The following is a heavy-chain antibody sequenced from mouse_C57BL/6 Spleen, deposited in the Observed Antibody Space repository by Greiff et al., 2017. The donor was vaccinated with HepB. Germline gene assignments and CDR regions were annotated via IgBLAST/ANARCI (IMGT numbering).Heavy chain of an antibody. V-gene: IGHV5-17*01. CDR3: ARREQGNYFDY. J-gene: IGHJ2*01. CDR1: GFTFSDYG. Sequence: VQLQQSGGGLVKPGGSLKLSCAASGFTFSDYGMHWVRQAPEKGLEWVAYISSGSSTIYYADTVKGRFTISRDNAKNTLFLQMTSLRSEDTAMYYCARREQGNYFDYWGQGTTLTVSS. CDR2: ISSGSSTI.